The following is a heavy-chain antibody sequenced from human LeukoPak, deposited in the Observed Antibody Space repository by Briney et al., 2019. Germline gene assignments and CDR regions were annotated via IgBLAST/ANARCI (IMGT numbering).Heavy chain of an antibody. J-gene: IGHJ4*02. CDR1: GGSISSGSYY. V-gene: IGHV4-61*02. Sequence: SETLSLTCTVSGGSISSGSYYWSWIRQPAGKGLEWIGRIYTSGSTNYNPSLKSRVTISVDTSKNQFSLKLSSVTAADTAVYCCARGRYGWLPFDYWGQGTLVTVSS. D-gene: IGHD3-16*01. CDR3: ARGRYGWLPFDY. CDR2: IYTSGST.